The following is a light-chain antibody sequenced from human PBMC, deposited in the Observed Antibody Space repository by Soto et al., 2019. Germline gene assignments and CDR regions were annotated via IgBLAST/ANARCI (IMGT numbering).Light chain of an antibody. CDR1: RSNIGSNY. CDR3: AAWDDSLSVYV. V-gene: IGLV1-47*01. CDR2: RNN. J-gene: IGLJ1*01. Sequence: QSVLTQPPSASGTPGQRVSISCSGSRSNIGSNYVYWYQQLPGTAPKLLIYRNNQRPSGVPDRFSGSKSGTSASLAISGLRSEDEADYSCAAWDDSLSVYVFGTGTKVTVL.